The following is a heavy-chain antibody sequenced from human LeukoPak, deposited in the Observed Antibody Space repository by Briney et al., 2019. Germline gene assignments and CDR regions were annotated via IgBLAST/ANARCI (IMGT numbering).Heavy chain of an antibody. V-gene: IGHV4-4*09. CDR3: ARQTIAGDGMDV. Sequence: SETLSLTCTVSGGSISSYYWSWIRQPPGKGLEGIGYIYTSGSTNYNPSLKSRVTISVDTSKTQFSLKLSSVTAAGTAVYYCARQTIAGDGMDVWGKGTPVTVSS. D-gene: IGHD1-26*01. CDR1: GGSISSYY. J-gene: IGHJ6*04. CDR2: IYTSGST.